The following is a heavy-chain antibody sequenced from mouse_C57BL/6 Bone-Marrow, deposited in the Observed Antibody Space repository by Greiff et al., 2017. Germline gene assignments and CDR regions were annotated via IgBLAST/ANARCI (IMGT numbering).Heavy chain of an antibody. J-gene: IGHJ1*03. D-gene: IGHD1-1*02. Sequence: EVKLMESGAELVRPGASVKLSCTASGFNIKDDYMHWVKQRPEQGLEWIGWIVPENGDTEYASKFQGKATITADTSSNTAYLQLSSLTSEDTAVYYCTTKGGRYFDVWGTGTTVTVSS. CDR3: TTKGGRYFDV. V-gene: IGHV14-4*01. CDR1: GFNIKDDY. CDR2: IVPENGDT.